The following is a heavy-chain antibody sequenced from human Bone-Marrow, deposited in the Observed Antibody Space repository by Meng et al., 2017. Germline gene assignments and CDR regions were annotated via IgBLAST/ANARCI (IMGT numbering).Heavy chain of an antibody. CDR2: IETKYSSYAT. V-gene: IGHV3-73*01. CDR3: ARETLSVVTTWGFDY. Sequence: GGSLRLSCVVSGVSFSGSHIHWVRQTSEKGLEWIGRIETKYSSYATSYAASVRGRFTISRDNSRNTLYLQMNSLRTEDTAVYYCARETLSVVTTWGFDYWGQGTLVTVSS. CDR1: GVSFSGSH. D-gene: IGHD2-21*02. J-gene: IGHJ4*02.